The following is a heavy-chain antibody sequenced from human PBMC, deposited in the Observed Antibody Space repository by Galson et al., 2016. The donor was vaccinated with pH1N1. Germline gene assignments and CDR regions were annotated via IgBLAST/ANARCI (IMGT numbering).Heavy chain of an antibody. V-gene: IGHV4-4*07. CDR3: ARGPFGPRYDFLWGSSRQYFDS. D-gene: IGHD3-16*02. J-gene: IGHJ4*02. Sequence: WTWIRQPAGKGLEWIGRVSGTGITNYNPSLKSRVTISLHTSETQFSLKLTSVTAADSAVYFCARGPFGPRYDFLWGSSRQYFDSWGQGTLVTVSP. CDR2: VSGTGIT.